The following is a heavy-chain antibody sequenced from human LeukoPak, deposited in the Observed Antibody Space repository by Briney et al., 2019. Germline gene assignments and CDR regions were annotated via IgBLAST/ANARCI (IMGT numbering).Heavy chain of an antibody. D-gene: IGHD3-9*01. V-gene: IGHV4-39*07. CDR3: ASSPPYYDILTGYYTYYYMDV. CDR1: GGSISSSSYY. Sequence: PSETLSLTCTVSGGSISSSSYYWGWIRQPPGKGLEWIGSIYYSGSTYYNPSLKSRVTISVDTSKNQFSLKLSSVTAADTAVYYCASSPPYYDILTGYYTYYYMDVWGKGTTVTVSS. J-gene: IGHJ6*03. CDR2: IYYSGST.